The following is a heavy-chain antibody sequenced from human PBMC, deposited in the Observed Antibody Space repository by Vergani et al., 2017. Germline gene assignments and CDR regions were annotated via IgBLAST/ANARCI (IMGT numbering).Heavy chain of an antibody. CDR3: ARDGYYDFWSGYYPTGYYYCYYMDV. CDR1: GFTFSSYG. CDR2: IWYDGSNK. Sequence: QVQLVESGGGVVQPGRSLRLSCAASGFTFSSYGMHWVRQAPGKGLEWVAVIWYDGSNKYYADSVKGRFTISRDNSKNTLYLQMNSLRAEDTAVYYCARDGYYDFWSGYYPTGYYYCYYMDVWGKGTTVTVSS. D-gene: IGHD3-3*01. J-gene: IGHJ6*03. V-gene: IGHV3-33*01.